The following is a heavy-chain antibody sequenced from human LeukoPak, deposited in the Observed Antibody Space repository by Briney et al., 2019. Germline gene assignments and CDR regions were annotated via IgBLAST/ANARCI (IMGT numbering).Heavy chain of an antibody. J-gene: IGHJ4*02. CDR3: ARLSITGTSIDY. CDR1: GGSISSSSYS. V-gene: IGHV4-61*05. D-gene: IGHD1-20*01. CDR2: IYYSGST. Sequence: SETLSLTCTVSGGSISSSSYSWGWIRQPPGKGLEWIGYIYYSGSTNYNPSLKSRVTISVDTSKNQFSLKLSSVTAADTAVYYCARLSITGTSIDYWGQGTLVTVSS.